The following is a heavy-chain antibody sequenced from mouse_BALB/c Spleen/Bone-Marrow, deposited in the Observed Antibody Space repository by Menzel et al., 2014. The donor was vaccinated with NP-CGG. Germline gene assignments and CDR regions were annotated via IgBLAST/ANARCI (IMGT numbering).Heavy chain of an antibody. Sequence: QVQLKQSGAELARPGASVKMSCKASGYTFTSYTMHWVKLRPGQGLEWIGYINPSSGYTNYNQKFKDKATLTADKSSSTAYMQLSSLTSEDSAVYYRARAAYYRYDEGAWFAYWGQGTLVTVSA. CDR3: ARAAYYRYDEGAWFAY. J-gene: IGHJ3*01. V-gene: IGHV1-4*01. CDR2: INPSSGYT. CDR1: GYTFTSYT. D-gene: IGHD2-14*01.